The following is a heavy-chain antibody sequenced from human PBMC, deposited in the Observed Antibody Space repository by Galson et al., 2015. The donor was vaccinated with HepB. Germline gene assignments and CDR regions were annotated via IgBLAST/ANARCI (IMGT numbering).Heavy chain of an antibody. D-gene: IGHD2-15*01. Sequence: SVKVSCKAPIYTFNNYGVNWVRQVPGQALEWMGWISAYTGNTNYAQKFQDRVTMTTDRSTSTAYMDLRGLRSDDTAIYYCARGRRGGTGNFYGTGGDLDLWGQGTLVTVSS. CDR1: IYTFNNYG. J-gene: IGHJ4*02. CDR3: ARGRRGGTGNFYGTGGDLDL. V-gene: IGHV1-18*01. CDR2: ISAYTGNT.